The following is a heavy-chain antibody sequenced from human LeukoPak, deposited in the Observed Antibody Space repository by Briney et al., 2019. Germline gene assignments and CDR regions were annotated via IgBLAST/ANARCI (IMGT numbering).Heavy chain of an antibody. J-gene: IGHJ5*02. Sequence: RGCLRLSFSISVFTFSSYASGSVRRAPGKGLGWVSAISGSGGSTYYADSVKGRFTISRDNSKNTLYLQMNSLRADDTAVYYCAKCPYSSSWYWFDPWGQGTLVTVSS. CDR2: ISGSGGST. D-gene: IGHD6-13*01. V-gene: IGHV3-23*01. CDR3: AKCPYSSSWYWFDP. CDR1: VFTFSSYA.